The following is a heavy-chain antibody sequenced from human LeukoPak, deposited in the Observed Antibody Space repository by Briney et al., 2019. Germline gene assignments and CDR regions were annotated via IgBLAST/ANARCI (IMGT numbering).Heavy chain of an antibody. CDR1: GGSISSYY. CDR3: ARVFDSSGGYDY. J-gene: IGHJ4*02. D-gene: IGHD3-22*01. CDR2: IYYSGST. Sequence: PSETLSLTCTASGGSISSYYWSWIRQAPGKGLELIGYIYYSGSTNYNPSLKSRVTISVDTSQNQFSLKLSSVTAADTAVYYCARVFDSSGGYDYWGQGTLVTVSS. V-gene: IGHV4-59*01.